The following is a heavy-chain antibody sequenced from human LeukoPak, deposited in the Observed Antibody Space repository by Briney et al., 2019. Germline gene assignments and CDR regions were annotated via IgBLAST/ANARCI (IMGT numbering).Heavy chain of an antibody. Sequence: GRSLRLFCAVSGFSISSYTMPWVRQAPGKGLEWVAAFSYDGSKKDYADSVKGRFTISRDSSKNTLYLQMNSLRAEDTAVYSCAGGDYGRFDYWGQGTLVTVSS. V-gene: IGHV3-30*04. CDR3: AGGDYGRFDY. CDR1: GFSISSYT. CDR2: FSYDGSKK. D-gene: IGHD4-17*01. J-gene: IGHJ4*02.